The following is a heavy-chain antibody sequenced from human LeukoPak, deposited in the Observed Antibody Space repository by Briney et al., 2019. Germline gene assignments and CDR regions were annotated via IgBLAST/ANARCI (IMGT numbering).Heavy chain of an antibody. CDR2: ISSNGGST. CDR3: ASPGAYY. V-gene: IGHV3-64*01. J-gene: IGHJ4*02. Sequence: GVSLRLSCAASGFTFSSYAMLWVRQAPGKGLEYVSAISSNGGSTYYANSVKGRFTISRDNSKNTLYLHMGSLRAEDMAVYYCASPGAYYWGQGTLVTVSS. CDR1: GFTFSSYA.